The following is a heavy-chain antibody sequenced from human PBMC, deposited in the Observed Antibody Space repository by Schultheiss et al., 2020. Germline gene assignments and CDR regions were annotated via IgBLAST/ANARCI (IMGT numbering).Heavy chain of an antibody. CDR1: GFTFSSYA. CDR3: ARGLVGATKDNWFDP. CDR2: ISGSGDST. V-gene: IGHV3-23*01. D-gene: IGHD1-26*01. Sequence: GESLKISCAASGFTFSSYAMSWVRQAPGKGLEWVSTISGSGDSTYYADSVKGRFTISRDNSKNTLYLQMNSLRAEDTAVYYCARGLVGATKDNWFDPWGQGTLVTVSS. J-gene: IGHJ5*02.